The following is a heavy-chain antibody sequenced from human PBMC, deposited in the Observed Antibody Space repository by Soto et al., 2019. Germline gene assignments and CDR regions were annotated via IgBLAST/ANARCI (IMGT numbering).Heavy chain of an antibody. CDR2: ISAYNGET. CDR1: GYTFSNYG. Sequence: QVQLVQSGPEVKKPGASAKVSCKASGYTFSNYGISWMRQVPGQGLEWMGWISAYNGETKYAQKSQGRVSMTTDTSTNTAYMELGSLRSDDTAVYYCARASGTGVGTTSYWGQGTLVTVSS. V-gene: IGHV1-18*01. D-gene: IGHD1-26*01. CDR3: ARASGTGVGTTSY. J-gene: IGHJ4*02.